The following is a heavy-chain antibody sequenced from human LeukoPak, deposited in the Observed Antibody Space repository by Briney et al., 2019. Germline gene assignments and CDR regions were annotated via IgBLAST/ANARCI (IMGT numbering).Heavy chain of an antibody. CDR3: ARDSRVSDFDY. J-gene: IGHJ4*02. V-gene: IGHV3-30-3*01. CDR1: GFTFSSYA. Sequence: GGSLRLSCAASGFTFSSYAMPWVRQAPGKGLEWVAVISYDGSNKYYADSVKGRFTISRDNSKNTLYLQMNSLRAEDTAVYYCARDSRVSDFDYWGQGTLVTVSS. CDR2: ISYDGSNK. D-gene: IGHD6-13*01.